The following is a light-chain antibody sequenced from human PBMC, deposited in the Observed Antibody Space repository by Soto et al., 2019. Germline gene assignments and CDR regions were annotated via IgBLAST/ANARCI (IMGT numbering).Light chain of an antibody. CDR2: DAS. V-gene: IGKV1-5*01. CDR1: QSISSW. CDR3: QQYNSYLT. J-gene: IGKJ4*01. Sequence: DIQMTQSPSTLSASVGDRVTITCRASQSISSWLAWYQQKPGKAPKFLIYDASSLESGVPSRFSGSGSGTEFSLTISSLQPDDFATYYCQQYNSYLTFGGGTKVENK.